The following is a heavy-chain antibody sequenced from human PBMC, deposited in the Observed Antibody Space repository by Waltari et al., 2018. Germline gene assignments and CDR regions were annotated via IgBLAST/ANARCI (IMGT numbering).Heavy chain of an antibody. V-gene: IGHV1-69*06. CDR1: GGSISSSS. CDR2: IIPIFGTA. CDR3: ARPHPYGGNYDAFDI. J-gene: IGHJ3*02. Sequence: QLQLQESGPGLVKPSETLSLTCTVSGGSISSSSYYWGWIRQPPGKGLEWMGGIIPIFGTANYAQKFQGRVTITADKSTSTAYMELSSLRSEDTAVYYCARPHPYGGNYDAFDIWGQGTMVTVSS. D-gene: IGHD4-17*01.